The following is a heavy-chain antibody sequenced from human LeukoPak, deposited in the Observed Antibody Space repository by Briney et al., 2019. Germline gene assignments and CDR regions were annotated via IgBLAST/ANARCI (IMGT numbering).Heavy chain of an antibody. V-gene: IGHV1-2*06. CDR2: IKPNSGDT. Sequence: ASVKVSCNASGYTFTDYYMHWVRQAPGQGLEWMGRIKPNSGDTNYAQKFQGRVTMTRDTSINIAYMELSRLKSDDTAVYYCARRVQTTGVFDYWGQGTLVTVSP. J-gene: IGHJ4*02. CDR3: ARRVQTTGVFDY. D-gene: IGHD2-8*01. CDR1: GYTFTDYY.